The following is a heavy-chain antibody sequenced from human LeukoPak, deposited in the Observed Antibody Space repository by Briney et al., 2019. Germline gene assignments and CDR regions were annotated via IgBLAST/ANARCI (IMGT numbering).Heavy chain of an antibody. Sequence: GGSLRLSCAASGFTFSTYAMSWVRQAPGKGLEWVSVISGGGGSTYYADSVKGRFTISRDNAKNSLYLQMNSLRAEDTALYYCAKPQQRYCSSTSCSALDYWGQGTLVTVSS. CDR1: GFTFSTYA. J-gene: IGHJ4*02. CDR2: ISGGGGST. D-gene: IGHD2-2*01. CDR3: AKPQQRYCSSTSCSALDY. V-gene: IGHV3-23*01.